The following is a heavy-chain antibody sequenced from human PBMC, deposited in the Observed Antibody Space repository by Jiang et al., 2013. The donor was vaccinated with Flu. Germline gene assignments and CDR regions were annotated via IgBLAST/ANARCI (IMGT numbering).Heavy chain of an antibody. J-gene: IGHJ5*02. Sequence: GSGLVKPSQTLSLTCAVSGGSISSGGYSWSWIRQPPGKGLEWIGYIYHSGSTYYNPSLKSRVTISVDRSKNQFSLKLSSVTAADTAVYYCARGDYYGSGSYFNWFDPWGQGTWSPSPQ. CDR1: GGSISSGGYS. V-gene: IGHV4-30-2*01. CDR2: IYHSGST. CDR3: ARGDYYGSGSYFNWFDP. D-gene: IGHD3-10*01.